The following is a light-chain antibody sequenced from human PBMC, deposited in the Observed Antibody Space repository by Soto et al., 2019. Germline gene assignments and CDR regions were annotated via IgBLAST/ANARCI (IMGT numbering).Light chain of an antibody. CDR2: DVS. CDR1: SSDVGDYNY. J-gene: IGLJ1*01. CDR3: CSYAGSRYV. Sequence: QSALTQPRSVSGSPGQSVTISCTGTSSDVGDYNYVSWYQQHPGKAPKLMIYDVSKRPSGVPDRFSCSKSGNTASLTISGLQAEDEADYYCCSYAGSRYVFGTGTKLTVL. V-gene: IGLV2-11*01.